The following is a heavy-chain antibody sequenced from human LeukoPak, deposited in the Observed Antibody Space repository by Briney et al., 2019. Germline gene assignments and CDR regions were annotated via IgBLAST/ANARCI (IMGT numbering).Heavy chain of an antibody. CDR1: GYTFTSYA. CDR2: INTNAGNP. D-gene: IGHD6-13*01. V-gene: IGHV7-4-1*02. CDR3: ARGGPQRLNGQQLVWEYFQH. J-gene: IGHJ1*01. Sequence: GASVKVSCKASGYTFTSYAMNWVRQAPGQGLEWMGWINTNAGNPTYAQGFTGRFVFSLDTSVSTAYLQISSLKAEDTAVYYCARGGPQRLNGQQLVWEYFQHWGQGTLVTVSS.